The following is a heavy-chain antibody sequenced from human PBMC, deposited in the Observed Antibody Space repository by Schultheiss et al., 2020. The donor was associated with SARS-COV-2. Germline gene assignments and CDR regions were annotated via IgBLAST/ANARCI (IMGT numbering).Heavy chain of an antibody. CDR1: GFSVSNNY. CDR2: IYNSGST. Sequence: GESLKISCAASGFSVSNNYMNWVRQAPGKGLEWVSVIYNSGSTYYADSVKGRFTISRDNSRNTLYLQMKSLRAEDTAVYYCARILTTVTYNWFDPWGQGTLVTVSS. CDR3: ARILTTVTYNWFDP. J-gene: IGHJ5*02. V-gene: IGHV3-66*02. D-gene: IGHD4-17*01.